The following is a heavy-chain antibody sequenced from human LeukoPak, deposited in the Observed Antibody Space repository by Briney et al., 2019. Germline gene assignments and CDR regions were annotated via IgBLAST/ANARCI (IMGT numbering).Heavy chain of an antibody. V-gene: IGHV3-48*01. D-gene: IGHD6-13*01. CDR1: GFTFRNYN. J-gene: IGHJ4*02. CDR2: ITGSSTSI. Sequence: GGALRLSCAASGFTFRNYNMNWVRQAPGKGLEWVSYITGSSTSIYYADSVKGRFTISRDNAKNSLYLQMNSLQAEDTAVYYCAREPTYSSSWHTSCDYWGQGTLVTVSS. CDR3: AREPTYSSSWHTSCDY.